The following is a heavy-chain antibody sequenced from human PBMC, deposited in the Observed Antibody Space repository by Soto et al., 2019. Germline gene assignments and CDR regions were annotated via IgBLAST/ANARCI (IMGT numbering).Heavy chain of an antibody. CDR3: ARGAYCSSTSCYFAYYYYYGMDV. CDR1: GFTFSSYG. J-gene: IGHJ6*02. CDR2: IWYDGSNK. D-gene: IGHD2-2*01. V-gene: IGHV3-33*01. Sequence: QVQLVESGGGVVQPGRSLRLSCAASGFTFSSYGMHWVRQAPGKGLEWVAVIWYDGSNKYYADSVKGRFTISRDNSKNTLYLQMNSLRAEDTAVYYCARGAYCSSTSCYFAYYYYYGMDVWGQGTTVTVSS.